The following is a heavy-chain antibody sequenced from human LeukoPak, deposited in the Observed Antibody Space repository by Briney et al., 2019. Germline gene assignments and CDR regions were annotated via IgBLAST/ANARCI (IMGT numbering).Heavy chain of an antibody. CDR3: ASPVVVAASLDAFDI. D-gene: IGHD2-15*01. J-gene: IGHJ3*02. CDR1: GFTFDDYA. Sequence: GRSLRLSCAASGFTFDDYAMHWVRQAPGKGLEWVSGISWNSGSIGYADSVKGRFTISRDNAKNSLYLQMNSLRAEDTAVYYCASPVVVAASLDAFDIWGQGTMVTVSS. V-gene: IGHV3-9*01. CDR2: ISWNSGSI.